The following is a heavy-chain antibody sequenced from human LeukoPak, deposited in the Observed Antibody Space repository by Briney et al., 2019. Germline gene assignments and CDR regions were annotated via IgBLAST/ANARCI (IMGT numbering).Heavy chain of an antibody. CDR1: GFTFSSYE. D-gene: IGHD2-21*02. Sequence: PGGSLRLSCAASGFTFSSYEMNWVRQAPGKGLEWVSYISSSGSTIYYADSVKGRFTISRDNAKNSLYLQMSSLRAEDTAVYYCARDQGRFKDCGGDCYAAFDIWGQGTMVIVSS. CDR2: ISSSGSTI. V-gene: IGHV3-48*03. J-gene: IGHJ3*02. CDR3: ARDQGRFKDCGGDCYAAFDI.